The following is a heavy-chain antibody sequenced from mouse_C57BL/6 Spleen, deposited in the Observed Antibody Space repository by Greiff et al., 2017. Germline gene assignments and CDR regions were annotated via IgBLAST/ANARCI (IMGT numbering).Heavy chain of an antibody. CDR1: GYAFSSSW. CDR3: ARDYYGSRGMDY. V-gene: IGHV1-82*01. CDR2: IYPGDGAT. D-gene: IGHD1-1*01. Sequence: VKLVESGPELVKPGASVKISCKASGYAFSSSWMNWVKQRPGKGLEWIGRIYPGDGATNYNGKFKGKATLTADKSSSTAYMQLSSLTSEDAAVYFCARDYYGSRGMDYWGQGTSVTVSS. J-gene: IGHJ4*01.